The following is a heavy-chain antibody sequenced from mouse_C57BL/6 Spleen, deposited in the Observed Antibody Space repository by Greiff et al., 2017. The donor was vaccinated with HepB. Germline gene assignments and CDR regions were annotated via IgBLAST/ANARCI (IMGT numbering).Heavy chain of an antibody. CDR1: GYAFSSYW. Sequence: QVQLQQSGAELVKPGASVKISCKASGYAFSSYWMNWVKQRPGKGLEWIGQIYPGDGDTNYNGKFKGKATLTADKSSSTAYMQLSSLTSEDSAVYFCARITTVVDAMDYWGQGTSVTVSS. J-gene: IGHJ4*01. CDR2: IYPGDGDT. V-gene: IGHV1-80*01. CDR3: ARITTVVDAMDY. D-gene: IGHD1-1*01.